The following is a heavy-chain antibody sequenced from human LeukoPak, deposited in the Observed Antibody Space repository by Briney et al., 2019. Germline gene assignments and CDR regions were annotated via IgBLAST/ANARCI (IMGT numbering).Heavy chain of an antibody. CDR3: TTLESYDSSGYYLDY. J-gene: IGHJ4*02. CDR1: GVTASNAW. D-gene: IGHD3-22*01. Sequence: GGSLRLSCAASGVTASNAWMSWVRQAPGKGLEWVGRIKSKTDGGTTDYAAPVKGRFTISRDDSENALHLQMNSLKTEDTAVYYCTTLESYDSSGYYLDYWGQGTLVTVSS. CDR2: IKSKTDGGTT. V-gene: IGHV3-15*01.